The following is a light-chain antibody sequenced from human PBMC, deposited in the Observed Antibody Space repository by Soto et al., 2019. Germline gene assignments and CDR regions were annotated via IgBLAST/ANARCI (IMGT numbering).Light chain of an antibody. Sequence: EVVLTQSPGTLSLSPGERATLSCRASQSVRNNYLAWYQQKPGQAPRLLIYHISSRATGIPDRFSGSGSGTDFTLTISRLEPEDFAVYYCQQHTAYPLTFGGGTKVESK. CDR3: QQHTAYPLT. CDR2: HIS. CDR1: QSVRNNY. J-gene: IGKJ4*01. V-gene: IGKV3-20*01.